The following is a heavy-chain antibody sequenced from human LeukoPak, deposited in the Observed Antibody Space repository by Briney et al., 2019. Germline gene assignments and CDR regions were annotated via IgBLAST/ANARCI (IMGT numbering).Heavy chain of an antibody. V-gene: IGHV3-11*04. J-gene: IGHJ4*02. CDR3: ARDLSGTMVRGFFDY. Sequence: GGSLRLSCAVSGFTFSVYYMSWIRQAPGKGLEWVSYISSSGSTIYYADSVKGRFTISRDNAKNSLYLQMNSLRAEDTAVYYCARDLSGTMVRGFFDYWGQGTLVTVSS. D-gene: IGHD3-10*01. CDR1: GFTFSVYY. CDR2: ISSSGSTI.